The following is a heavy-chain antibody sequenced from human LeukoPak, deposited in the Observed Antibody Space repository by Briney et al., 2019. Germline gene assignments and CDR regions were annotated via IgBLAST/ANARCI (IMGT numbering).Heavy chain of an antibody. CDR1: GFIFSDYG. D-gene: IGHD7-27*01. CDR3: AKELNWAFDY. V-gene: IGHV3-30*02. Sequence: GGSLRLSCAASGFIFSDYGMHWVRQAPGKGLEWMAVIWYDGSKKYYADSVKGRFTISRDNSKNTLYLQMNSLRAEDTAVYYCAKELNWAFDYWGQGTLVTVSS. CDR2: IWYDGSKK. J-gene: IGHJ4*02.